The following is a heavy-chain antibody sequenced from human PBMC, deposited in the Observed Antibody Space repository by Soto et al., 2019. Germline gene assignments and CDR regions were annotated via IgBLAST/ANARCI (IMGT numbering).Heavy chain of an antibody. V-gene: IGHV3-74*01. CDR1: GFTFSSYW. J-gene: IGHJ4*02. D-gene: IGHD6-19*01. Sequence: GGSLRLSCAASGFTFSSYWMHWVRQAPGKGLVWVSRINSDGSSTSYADSVKGRFTISRDNAKNTLYLQMNSLRAEDTAVYYCARAARRDPGYSSGWDDFDYWGQGTLVTVSS. CDR2: INSDGSST. CDR3: ARAARRDPGYSSGWDDFDY.